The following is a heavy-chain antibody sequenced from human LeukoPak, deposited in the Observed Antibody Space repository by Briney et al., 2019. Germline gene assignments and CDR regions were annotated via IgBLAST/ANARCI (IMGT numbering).Heavy chain of an antibody. V-gene: IGHV4-59*08. Sequence: SETLSLTCTVSGGSISSDYWSWIRQPPGKGLEWIGYIHYNGNTNYNPSLKSRVTISVDTSKNQFSLKLSSVTAADTAVYFCARGPYSYDSSGAFDIWGQGTMVTVSS. J-gene: IGHJ3*02. CDR3: ARGPYSYDSSGAFDI. CDR2: IHYNGNT. CDR1: GGSISSDY. D-gene: IGHD3-22*01.